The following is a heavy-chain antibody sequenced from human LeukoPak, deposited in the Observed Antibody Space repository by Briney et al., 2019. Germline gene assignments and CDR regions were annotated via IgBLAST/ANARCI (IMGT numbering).Heavy chain of an antibody. CDR2: ISAYNGNT. Sequence: ASVKVSCKASGYTFTSYGISWVRQAPGQGLEWMGWISAYNGNTNYAQKLQGRVTMTTDTSTSTAYMELRSLRSEDTAVYYCARDGVGSSSWYGNMDVWGKGTTVTVSS. V-gene: IGHV1-18*01. J-gene: IGHJ6*03. CDR1: GYTFTSYG. D-gene: IGHD6-13*01. CDR3: ARDGVGSSSWYGNMDV.